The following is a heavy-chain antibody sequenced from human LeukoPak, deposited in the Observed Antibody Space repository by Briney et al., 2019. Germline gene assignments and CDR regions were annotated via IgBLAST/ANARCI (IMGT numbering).Heavy chain of an antibody. CDR2: IIPIFGIA. CDR3: ARIAHCGGDCYLFDY. Sequence: SVRVSCKASGGTFSSYAISWVRQAPGQGLEWMGRIIPIFGIANYAQKFQGRVTITADKSTSTAYMELSSLRSEDTAVYYCARIAHCGGDCYLFDYWGQGTPVTVSS. V-gene: IGHV1-69*04. D-gene: IGHD2-21*02. J-gene: IGHJ4*02. CDR1: GGTFSSYA.